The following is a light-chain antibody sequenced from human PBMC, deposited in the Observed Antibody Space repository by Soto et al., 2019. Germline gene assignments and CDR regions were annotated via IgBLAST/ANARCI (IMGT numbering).Light chain of an antibody. CDR2: WAS. J-gene: IGKJ2*01. Sequence: DIVMTQSPDSLAVSLGDRATINCKSSQSVLYSSNNKNYLAWYQQKPGQTPNLLIYWASTRESGVPDRFSGSGSGTDFTLTISSLQAEDVAVYYCQQYYSTPHTFGQGTRLEIK. V-gene: IGKV4-1*01. CDR3: QQYYSTPHT. CDR1: QSVLYSSNNKNY.